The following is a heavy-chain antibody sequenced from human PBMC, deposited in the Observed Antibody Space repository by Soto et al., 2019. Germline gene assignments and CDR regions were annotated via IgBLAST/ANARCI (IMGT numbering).Heavy chain of an antibody. CDR1: GGSISSGGYS. Sequence: QLQLQESGSGLVKPSQTLTLSCAVSGGSISSGGYSWSWIRQPPGKGLEWIGYIYHSGSTYYNPSLKSRVTISVDRSKNQFSLKLSSVTAADTAVYYCARAGGLGAVAADYWGQGTLVTVSS. D-gene: IGHD6-19*01. J-gene: IGHJ4*02. V-gene: IGHV4-30-2*01. CDR3: ARAGGLGAVAADY. CDR2: IYHSGST.